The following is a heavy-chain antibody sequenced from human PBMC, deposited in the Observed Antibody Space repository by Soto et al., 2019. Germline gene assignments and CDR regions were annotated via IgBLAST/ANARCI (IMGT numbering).Heavy chain of an antibody. D-gene: IGHD6-13*01. J-gene: IGHJ4*02. CDR3: ARARATIAAAAIFDC. CDR2: VYRTGST. CDR1: GGSISTSNW. V-gene: IGHV4-4*02. Sequence: PSETLSLTCAVSGGSISTSNWWSWVRQPPGKGLEWIGEVYRTGSTNYSPSPESRLTISVDKSKNQFSLKLTSVTAADTAVYYCARARATIAAAAIFDCWGQGTLVTVSS.